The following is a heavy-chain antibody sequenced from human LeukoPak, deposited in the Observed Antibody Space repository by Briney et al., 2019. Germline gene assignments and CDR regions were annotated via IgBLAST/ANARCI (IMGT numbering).Heavy chain of an antibody. CDR1: VYTFTIYD. J-gene: IGHJ4*02. D-gene: IGHD4-11*01. V-gene: IGHV1-8*01. CDR3: ARGRVNYGS. CDR2: MNPNSGNT. Sequence: GASVRVSFTPSVYTFTIYDINWVRQATGQGLEWMGWMNPNSGNTGYAQKFQGRVTMTRNTSISTAYMELSSLRSEDTAVYYCARGRVNYGSWGQGTLVTISS.